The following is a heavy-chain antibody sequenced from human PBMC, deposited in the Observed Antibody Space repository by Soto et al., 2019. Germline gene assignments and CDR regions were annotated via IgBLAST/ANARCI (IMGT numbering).Heavy chain of an antibody. J-gene: IGHJ4*02. V-gene: IGHV3-48*02. CDR3: ARNLHYGPGRIRDY. CDR1: GFTFSNYS. CDR2: ISGSSGTM. Sequence: EVQLVEAGGTLVKRGGSLRLSCAASGFTFSNYSMDWVRQAPGKGLEWVSYISGSSGTMYYADSVKGRFTISRDNAKNSLYLQMNGLRDEDTAAYYCARNLHYGPGRIRDYWGQGTLVTASS. D-gene: IGHD3-10*01.